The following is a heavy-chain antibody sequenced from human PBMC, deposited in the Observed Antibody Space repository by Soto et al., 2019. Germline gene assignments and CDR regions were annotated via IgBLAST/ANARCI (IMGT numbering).Heavy chain of an antibody. CDR2: ISRNGGST. V-gene: IGHV3-64*01. CDR3: ARAGDYGGSYYGMDV. Sequence: EVQLVESGGGLVQPGGSLRLSCAASGFTFSSYAMHWVRQAPGKGLEYVSTISRNGGSTYYANSVKGRFTISRDNSKNTRYLQMGSLRAEDRAVYYCARAGDYGGSYYGMDVWGQGTTVTVSS. CDR1: GFTFSSYA. J-gene: IGHJ6*02. D-gene: IGHD4-17*01.